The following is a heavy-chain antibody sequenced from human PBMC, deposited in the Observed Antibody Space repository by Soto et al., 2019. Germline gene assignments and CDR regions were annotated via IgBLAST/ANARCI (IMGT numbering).Heavy chain of an antibody. Sequence: EVQLLESGGNLVQPGGSLRLSCVASGFTFSTYAMGWVRQAPGKGLDWVSVISGSGGIYYADSVKGRFTVSRDDSKNTLYLQMNSLRAEDTAVYYCAKKATPPTGHYYMDVWGKGTAVTVSS. CDR3: AKKATPPTGHYYMDV. CDR2: ISGSGGI. J-gene: IGHJ6*03. D-gene: IGHD1-1*01. V-gene: IGHV3-23*01. CDR1: GFTFSTYA.